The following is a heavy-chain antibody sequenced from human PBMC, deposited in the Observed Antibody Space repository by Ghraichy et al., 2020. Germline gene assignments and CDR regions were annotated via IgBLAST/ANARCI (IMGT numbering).Heavy chain of an antibody. Sequence: SETLSLTCTVSGGSISSGGYYWSWIRQHPGKGLEWIGYIYYSGSTYYNPSLKSRVTISVDTSKNQFSLKLSSVTAADTAVYYCARDRGIYIKSSGYPFDYWGQGTLVTVSS. D-gene: IGHD3-22*01. CDR1: GGSISSGGYY. CDR3: ARDRGIYIKSSGYPFDY. CDR2: IYYSGST. J-gene: IGHJ4*02. V-gene: IGHV4-31*03.